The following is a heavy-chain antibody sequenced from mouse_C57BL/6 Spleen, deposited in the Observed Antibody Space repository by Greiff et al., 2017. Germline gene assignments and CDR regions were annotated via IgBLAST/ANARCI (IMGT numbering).Heavy chain of an antibody. CDR2: IDPSDSYT. CDR1: GYTFTSYW. V-gene: IGHV1-69*01. J-gene: IGHJ4*01. Sequence: QVQLQQPGAELVMPWASVKLSCKASGYTFTSYWMHWVKQRPGQGLEWIGEIDPSDSYTNYNQKFKGKSTLTVDKSSSTAYMQLSSLTSEDSAVYYCARSRGYYVGAMDYWGQGTSGTVSS. D-gene: IGHD2-3*01. CDR3: ARSRGYYVGAMDY.